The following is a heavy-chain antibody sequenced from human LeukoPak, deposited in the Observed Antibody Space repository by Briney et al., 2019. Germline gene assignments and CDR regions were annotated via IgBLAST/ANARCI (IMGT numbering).Heavy chain of an antibody. V-gene: IGHV3-21*04. CDR2: ISSSGSYI. Sequence: GGSLRLSCAASAFTFSSYSMNWVRQAPGKGLEWVSSISSSGSYIYYADSVKGRFTISRDNAKNSLYLQMNSLRAEDTAVYYCARGRTYGSGRYDWGKGTTVTISS. CDR3: ARGRTYGSGRYD. J-gene: IGHJ6*04. D-gene: IGHD3-10*01. CDR1: AFTFSSYS.